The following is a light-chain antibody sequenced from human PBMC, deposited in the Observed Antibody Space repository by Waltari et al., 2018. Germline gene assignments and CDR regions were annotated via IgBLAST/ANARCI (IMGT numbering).Light chain of an antibody. CDR3: QHYVRLPAT. CDR1: QSIGKY. Sequence: EIVLTQSPGTLSLSPGERATLFCRASQSIGKYLVWYQQKPVQAPRLLIYGASTRATGIPDRFSGGGSGTDFSLSITRLEPEDFAVYYCQHYVRLPATFGQGTTVEI. V-gene: IGKV3-20*01. J-gene: IGKJ1*01. CDR2: GAS.